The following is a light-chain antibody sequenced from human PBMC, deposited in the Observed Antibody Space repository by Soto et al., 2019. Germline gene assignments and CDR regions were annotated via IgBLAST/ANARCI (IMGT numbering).Light chain of an antibody. Sequence: IVMTQSPATLSVSPGGRAPLSCRASQSVRSDLAWYQQKPGQAPRLLIYGASGRATGIPDRFSGSGSGTDFTLTISRLEPEDFATYYCQQFNNYPLTLGGGTKVDIK. CDR2: GAS. CDR3: QQFNNYPLT. J-gene: IGKJ4*01. V-gene: IGKV3D-15*01. CDR1: QSVRSD.